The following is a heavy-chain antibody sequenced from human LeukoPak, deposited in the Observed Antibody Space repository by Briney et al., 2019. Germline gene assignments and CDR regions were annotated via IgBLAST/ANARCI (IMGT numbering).Heavy chain of an antibody. CDR3: ARGGEHCSSSNCYILDY. D-gene: IGHD2-2*02. Sequence: ASVRVSCKASGYTFTNYDINWVRQATGQGLEWMGWMNPNSGNTDYAQNFQGRVTITRDTSMRTAYMELSSLRSEDTAFYYCARGGEHCSSSNCYILDYWGQGTLVAVSS. CDR1: GYTFTNYD. CDR2: MNPNSGNT. J-gene: IGHJ4*02. V-gene: IGHV1-8*03.